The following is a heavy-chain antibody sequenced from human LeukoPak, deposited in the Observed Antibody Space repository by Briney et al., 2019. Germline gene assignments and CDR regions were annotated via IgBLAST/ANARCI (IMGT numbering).Heavy chain of an antibody. D-gene: IGHD3-22*01. Sequence: GGSLRLSCAASGFTFSSYAMSLVRQAPGKGLEWVSYISSSSSTIYYADSVKRRFTISRDNAKNSLYLQMNSLRAEDTAVYYCARDLTMIVVVITGFDYWGQGTLVTVSS. CDR1: GFTFSSYA. V-gene: IGHV3-48*01. CDR3: ARDLTMIVVVITGFDY. J-gene: IGHJ4*02. CDR2: ISSSSSTI.